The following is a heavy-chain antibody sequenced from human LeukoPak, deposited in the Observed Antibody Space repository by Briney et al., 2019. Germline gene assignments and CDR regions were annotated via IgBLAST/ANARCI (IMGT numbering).Heavy chain of an antibody. CDR1: GYTFTGYY. CDR2: ISPNSGGT. Sequence: ASVKVSCKASGYTFTGYYMHWVRQAPGQGLEWMGWISPNSGGTNYAQKFQGRVTMTRDTSISTAYMELSRLRSDDTAVYYCARGRKAAAGTDYWGQGTLVTVSS. J-gene: IGHJ4*02. CDR3: ARGRKAAAGTDY. D-gene: IGHD6-13*01. V-gene: IGHV1-2*02.